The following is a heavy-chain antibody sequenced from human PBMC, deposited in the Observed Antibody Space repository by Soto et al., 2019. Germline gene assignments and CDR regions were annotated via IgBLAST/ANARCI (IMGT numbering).Heavy chain of an antibody. V-gene: IGHV1-46*01. CDR1: GGTFSSYT. CDR2: INPSGGIT. J-gene: IGHJ5*02. Sequence: ASVKVSCKASGGTFSSYTISWVRQAPGQGLEWMGRINPSGGITSYAQKFQGRVTMTRDTSTSTAYMELSSLRSEDTAVYYCARGGITIFGVVRNWFDPWGQGTLVTVSS. CDR3: ARGGITIFGVVRNWFDP. D-gene: IGHD3-3*01.